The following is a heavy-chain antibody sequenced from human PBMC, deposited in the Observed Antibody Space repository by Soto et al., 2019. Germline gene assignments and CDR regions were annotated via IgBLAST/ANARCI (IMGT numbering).Heavy chain of an antibody. J-gene: IGHJ4*02. D-gene: IGHD3-10*01. Sequence: QVQLQESGPGLLKPSETLYLTCTVSGGSVTSSSFYWSWSRQPPGKGLEWIGDIYDSGSTNYNHALKSRVRLTIARSKNRCSLKLNSMSPAYTAVYYCSSQQGSNVGSVSYLIDYWGQGTLVTVSS. V-gene: IGHV4-61*01. CDR2: IYDSGST. CDR3: SSQQGSNVGSVSYLIDY. CDR1: GGSVTSSSFY.